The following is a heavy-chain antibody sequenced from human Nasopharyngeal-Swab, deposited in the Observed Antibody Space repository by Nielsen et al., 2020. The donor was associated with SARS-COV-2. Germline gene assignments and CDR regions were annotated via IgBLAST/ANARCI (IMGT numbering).Heavy chain of an antibody. Sequence: SETLSLTCTVSGGSVTSYYWSWIRQPPGKGLEWIGYIYYSGSTKYNPSLKSRVTISVDTSKNQFSLNLTSVTAADTAVYYCARRLTLESFWYFDLWGRGTLVTVSS. V-gene: IGHV4-59*02. J-gene: IGHJ2*01. CDR1: GGSVTSYY. CDR3: ARRLTLESFWYFDL. CDR2: IYYSGST. D-gene: IGHD3-3*01.